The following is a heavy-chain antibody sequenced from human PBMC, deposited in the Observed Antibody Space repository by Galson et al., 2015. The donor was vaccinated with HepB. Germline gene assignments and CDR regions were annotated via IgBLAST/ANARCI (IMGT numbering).Heavy chain of an antibody. J-gene: IGHJ6*02. Sequence: SLRLSCAASGFTFRSYGMSWVRQAPGKGLEWVSGISGSGSSTYYADSVKGRFTISRDNSKSTLYLQMNSLRAEDTAVYYCAKLGAYTSSWYPSSHYYYYGMDVWGQGTTVTVSS. CDR2: ISGSGSST. V-gene: IGHV3-23*01. CDR1: GFTFRSYG. CDR3: AKLGAYTSSWYPSSHYYYYGMDV. D-gene: IGHD6-13*01.